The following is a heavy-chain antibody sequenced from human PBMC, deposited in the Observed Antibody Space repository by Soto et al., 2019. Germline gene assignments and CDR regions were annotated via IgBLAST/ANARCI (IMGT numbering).Heavy chain of an antibody. CDR3: AKAKGQWLGSEYFQH. J-gene: IGHJ1*01. V-gene: IGHV3-23*01. D-gene: IGHD6-19*01. CDR2: ISGSGDST. CDR1: GFTFSSYA. Sequence: GGSLRLSCAASGFTFSSYAMNWVRQAPGKGLEWVSAISGSGDSTYYADSVKGRFTISRDNSKNTLYLQMNSLRAEDTAVYYCAKAKGQWLGSEYFQHWGQGTLVTVSS.